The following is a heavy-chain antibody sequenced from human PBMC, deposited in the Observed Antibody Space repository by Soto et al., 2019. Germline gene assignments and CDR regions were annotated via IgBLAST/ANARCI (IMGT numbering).Heavy chain of an antibody. Sequence: ASGFTVSSNYMSWVRQAPGKGLEWVSVIYSGGSTYYADSVKGRFTISRDNSKNTLYLQMNSLRAEDTAVYYCATIKLSSAAGEIFLDYWGQGTLVTVSS. V-gene: IGHV3-53*01. CDR2: IYSGGST. CDR3: ATIKLSSAAGEIFLDY. J-gene: IGHJ4*02. CDR1: GFTVSSNY. D-gene: IGHD6-13*01.